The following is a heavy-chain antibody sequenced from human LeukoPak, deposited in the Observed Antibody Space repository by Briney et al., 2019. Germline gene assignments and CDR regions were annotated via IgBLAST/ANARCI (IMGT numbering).Heavy chain of an antibody. D-gene: IGHD3-10*01. J-gene: IGHJ3*02. V-gene: IGHV4-30-2*01. CDR1: GGSISSGGYS. CDR3: ASLKALWFGDLKGAFDI. CDR2: IYHSGST. Sequence: PSETLSLTCAVSGGSISSGGYSWSWIRQPPGKGLEWIGYIYHSGSTYYNPSLKSRVTISVDRSKNQFSLKLSSVTAADTAVYYCASLKALWFGDLKGAFDIWGQGTMVTVSS.